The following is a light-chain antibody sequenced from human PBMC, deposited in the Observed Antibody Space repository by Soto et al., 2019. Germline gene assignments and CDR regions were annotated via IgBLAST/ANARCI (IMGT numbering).Light chain of an antibody. V-gene: IGKV3-20*01. Sequence: EIVLTQSPGTLSLSPGERATLSCRASQSVSSNCLAWYQQKPGQAPRLLIYGASSRATGIPDRFSGSGSGTDFTLTISRLEPEDFAVYYCQHYGSSPDTFGQGTKLEIK. J-gene: IGKJ2*01. CDR1: QSVSSNC. CDR2: GAS. CDR3: QHYGSSPDT.